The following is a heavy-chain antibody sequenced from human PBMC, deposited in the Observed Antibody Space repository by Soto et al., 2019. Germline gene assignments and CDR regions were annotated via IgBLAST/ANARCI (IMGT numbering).Heavy chain of an antibody. Sequence: GSLRLSCAASGFTFSTYSMNWVRQAPGKGLEWVSYISSSSITTHYADSVKGRFTISRDNAKNSLYLQMNSLTDEDTAVYYYAKDILWDYIWGSYRSYYFDYWGQGTLVTSPQ. CDR1: GFTFSTYS. CDR2: ISSSSITT. V-gene: IGHV3-48*02. J-gene: IGHJ4*02. D-gene: IGHD3-16*02. CDR3: AKDILWDYIWGSYRSYYFDY.